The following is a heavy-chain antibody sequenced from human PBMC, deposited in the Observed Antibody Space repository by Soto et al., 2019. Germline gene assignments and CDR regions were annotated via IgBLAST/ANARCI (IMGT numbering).Heavy chain of an antibody. D-gene: IGHD5-12*01. CDR1: GGSISSYY. J-gene: IGHJ2*01. V-gene: IGHV4-59*01. CDR3: ARSPPDIVATIADWYFDL. Sequence: SETLSLTCTVSGGSISSYYWSWIRQPPGKGLEWIGYIYYSGSTNYNPSLKSRVTISVDTSKNQFSLKLSPVTAADTAVYYCARSPPDIVATIADWYFDLWGRDTLVTISS. CDR2: IYYSGST.